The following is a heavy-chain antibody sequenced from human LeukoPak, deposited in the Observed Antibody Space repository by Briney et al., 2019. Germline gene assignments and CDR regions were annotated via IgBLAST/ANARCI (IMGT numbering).Heavy chain of an antibody. Sequence: GESLKISCKTSGYSFTNYWIGWVRQMPGKGLEWMGIIDPRDSDTRYSPSFQGQVSISVDESISTAYLQWSSLKASDTAIYYCARHDGDYESYYYMDVWGKGTTVIVSS. CDR3: ARHDGDYESYYYMDV. V-gene: IGHV5-51*01. CDR2: IDPRDSDT. J-gene: IGHJ6*03. CDR1: GYSFTNYW. D-gene: IGHD4-17*01.